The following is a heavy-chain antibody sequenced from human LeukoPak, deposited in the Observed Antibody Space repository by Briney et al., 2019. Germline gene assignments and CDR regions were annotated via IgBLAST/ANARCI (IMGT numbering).Heavy chain of an antibody. Sequence: PSETLSLTCAVYCGSFSNYYWNWIRQPPGKGLEWIGEINHSGSTNYNPSLKSRVTISVDTSKNQFSLTLNYVTAADTAIYYCARDYSNSWFDSWGPGALVTVSS. CDR2: INHSGST. CDR3: ARDYSNSWFDS. J-gene: IGHJ5*01. D-gene: IGHD4-11*01. V-gene: IGHV4-34*01. CDR1: CGSFSNYY.